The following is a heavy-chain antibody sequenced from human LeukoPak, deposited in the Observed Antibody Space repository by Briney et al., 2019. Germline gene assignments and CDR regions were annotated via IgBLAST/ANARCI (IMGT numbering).Heavy chain of an antibody. D-gene: IGHD3-3*01. CDR3: ARDPFAARSGYPNLDY. J-gene: IGHJ4*02. Sequence: ASVKVSCKASGYTFTSYGISWVRQAPGQGLEWMGWISAYNGNTNYAQKLQGRVTMTTDTSTSTAYMELRSLRSDDTAVCYCARDPFAARSGYPNLDYWGQGTLVTVSS. CDR2: ISAYNGNT. CDR1: GYTFTSYG. V-gene: IGHV1-18*01.